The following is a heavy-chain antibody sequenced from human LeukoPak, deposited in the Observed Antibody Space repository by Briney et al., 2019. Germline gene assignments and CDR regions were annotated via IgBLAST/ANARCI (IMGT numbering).Heavy chain of an antibody. CDR3: ARAIVYCSSTSCQKVFDY. J-gene: IGHJ4*02. CDR1: GGSISSYC. Sequence: SETLSLTCTVSGGSISSYCWSWIRQPPGKGLEWIGYIYYSGSTNYNPSLKSRVTISVDTSKNQFSLKLSSVTAADTAVYYCARAIVYCSSTSCQKVFDYWGQGTLVTVSS. CDR2: IYYSGST. D-gene: IGHD2-2*01. V-gene: IGHV4-59*01.